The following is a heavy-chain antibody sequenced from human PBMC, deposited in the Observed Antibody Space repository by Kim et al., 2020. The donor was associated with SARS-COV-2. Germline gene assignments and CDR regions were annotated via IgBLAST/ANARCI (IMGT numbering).Heavy chain of an antibody. D-gene: IGHD2-15*01. V-gene: IGHV3-23*01. J-gene: IGHJ5*02. Sequence: YVKGRFPITRDNTKKPMYLQMNSLRAEDTAVYYCAKGVVVVVAATGWFDPWGQGTLVTVSS. CDR3: AKGVVVVVAATGWFDP.